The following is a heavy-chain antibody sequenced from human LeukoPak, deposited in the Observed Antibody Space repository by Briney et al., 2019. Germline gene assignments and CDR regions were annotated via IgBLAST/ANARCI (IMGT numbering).Heavy chain of an antibody. CDR1: GFTFSSYA. CDR2: ISGSGGST. J-gene: IGHJ5*02. Sequence: GGSLRLSCAASGFTFSSYAMSWVRQAPGKGLEWVSAISGSGGSTYYADSVKGRFTISRDNSKNTLYLQMNSLRAEDTAVFYCAKDPCSSTSCYPYNWFDPWGQGTLVTVSS. V-gene: IGHV3-23*01. D-gene: IGHD2-2*01. CDR3: AKDPCSSTSCYPYNWFDP.